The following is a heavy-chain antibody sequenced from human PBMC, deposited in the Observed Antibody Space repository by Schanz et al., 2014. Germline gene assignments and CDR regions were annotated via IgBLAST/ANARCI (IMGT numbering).Heavy chain of an antibody. Sequence: EVQLVESGGGLIQPGGSLRLSCAASGFGFSSYSMNWVRQAPGKGLEWVSAISGSGGSTYYADSVKGRFTISRDNSKNTLYLQMNNLRAEDTAVYYCAKGRIGELSAFDIWGQGTMVTVSS. J-gene: IGHJ3*02. V-gene: IGHV3-23*04. CDR3: AKGRIGELSAFDI. CDR1: GFGFSSYS. CDR2: ISGSGGST. D-gene: IGHD3-10*01.